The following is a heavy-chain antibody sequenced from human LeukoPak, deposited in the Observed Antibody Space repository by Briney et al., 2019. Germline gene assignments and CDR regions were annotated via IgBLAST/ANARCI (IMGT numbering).Heavy chain of an antibody. J-gene: IGHJ4*02. D-gene: IGHD2-2*02. CDR1: GFTFSSYA. V-gene: IGHV3-30-3*01. Sequence: GGSLRLSCAASGFTFSSYAMHWVRQAPGKGLEWVAVISYDGSNKYYADSVKGRFTISRDNSKNTLYLQMNSLRAEDTAVYYCANIRRPYCSSTSCYTSFDYWGQGTLVTVSS. CDR2: ISYDGSNK. CDR3: ANIRRPYCSSTSCYTSFDY.